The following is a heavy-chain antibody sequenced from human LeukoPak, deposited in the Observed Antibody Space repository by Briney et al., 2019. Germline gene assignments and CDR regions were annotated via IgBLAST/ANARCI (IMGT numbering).Heavy chain of an antibody. V-gene: IGHV4-59*01. CDR2: IYYSGST. CDR1: GGSISSYY. J-gene: IGHJ6*03. CDR3: ARDPYYMDV. Sequence: SETLSLTCTVSGGSISSYYWSWIRQPPGKGLEWIGYIYYSGSTNYNPSLKSRVTISVDTSKNQFSLKLSSVTAADTSVYYCARDPYYMDVWGKGTTVTVSS.